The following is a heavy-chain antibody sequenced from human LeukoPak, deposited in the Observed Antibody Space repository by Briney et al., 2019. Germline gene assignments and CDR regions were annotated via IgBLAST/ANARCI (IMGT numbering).Heavy chain of an antibody. CDR1: GFTFDDYA. D-gene: IGHD1-7*01. CDR3: ARLRTNAFDI. V-gene: IGHV3-9*01. J-gene: IGHJ3*02. Sequence: PGGSLRLSCAASGFTFDDYAMHWVRQAPGKGLEWVSGISWNSGSIGYADSVKGRFTISRDNAKNSLYLQMNTLRAEDTAVYYCARLRTNAFDIWGQGTMVTVSS. CDR2: ISWNSGSI.